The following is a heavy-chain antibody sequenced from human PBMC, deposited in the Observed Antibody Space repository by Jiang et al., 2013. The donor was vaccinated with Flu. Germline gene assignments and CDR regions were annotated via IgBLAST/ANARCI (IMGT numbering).Heavy chain of an antibody. D-gene: IGHD6-25*01. J-gene: IGHJ4*02. V-gene: IGHV4-34*01. CDR2: INHSGST. CDR1: GGSFSGLL. Sequence: SLTCAVYGGSFSGLLLELDPPAPREGAGVDWEINHSGSTNYNPSLKSRVTISVDTSKNQFSLKLSSVTAADTAVYYCARGLSGAHFDYWGQGTLVTVSS. CDR3: ARGLSGAHFDY.